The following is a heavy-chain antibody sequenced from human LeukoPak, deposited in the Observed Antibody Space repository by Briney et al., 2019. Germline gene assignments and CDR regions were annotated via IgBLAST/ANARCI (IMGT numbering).Heavy chain of an antibody. D-gene: IGHD3/OR15-3a*01. CDR2: ISSSSGYK. Sequence: PGGSLRLSCAASGFIFSDYYMSWIRQTPEKGLEWLSYISSSSGYKNYADPLKGRFTISRDNAKNSVYLQMNSLSAEDTAVYYCARQGLYDSSDFWTFQHWGQGTLVTVSS. V-gene: IGHV3-11*06. J-gene: IGHJ1*01. CDR1: GFIFSDYY. CDR3: ARQGLYDSSDFWTFQH.